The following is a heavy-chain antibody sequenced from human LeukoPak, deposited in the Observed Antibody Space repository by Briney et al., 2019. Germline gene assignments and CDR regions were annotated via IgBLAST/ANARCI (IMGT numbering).Heavy chain of an antibody. J-gene: IGHJ4*02. CDR1: GYTFTSYY. V-gene: IGHV1-46*01. Sequence: ASVKVSCKASGYTFTSYYMHWVRQAPGQGLEWMGIINPSGGSTSYAQKFQGRVTMTRDRSMSTAYMELSSLRSEDTAMYYCATGQDSSGYADYWGQGTLVTVSS. D-gene: IGHD3-22*01. CDR3: ATGQDSSGYADY. CDR2: INPSGGST.